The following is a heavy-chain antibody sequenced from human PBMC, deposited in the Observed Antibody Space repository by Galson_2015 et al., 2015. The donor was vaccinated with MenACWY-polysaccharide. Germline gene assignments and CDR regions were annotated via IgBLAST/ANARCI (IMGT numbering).Heavy chain of an antibody. V-gene: IGHV7-4-1*01. CDR3: ARDPKQKPTTVPTGRFDY. D-gene: IGHD4-17*01. CDR1: GYTFTNYA. J-gene: IGHJ4*02. CDR2: INTNTGNP. Sequence: SVKVSCKASGYTFTNYAVNWVRQAPGQGLEWLGWINTNTGNPTYAQGFTGRFVFSLDASVSTAYLQIGSLKAEDTAVYYCARDPKQKPTTVPTGRFDYWGQGTLVTVSS.